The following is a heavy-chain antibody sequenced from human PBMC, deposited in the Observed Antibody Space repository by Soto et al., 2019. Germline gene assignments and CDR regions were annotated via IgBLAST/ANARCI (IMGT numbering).Heavy chain of an antibody. CDR3: ARGGLGYCISTRCPHNWFDP. CDR2: IIPIFGTA. Sequence: ASVKVSCKASGGTFSSYAISWLRQAPGQGLEWMGGIIPIFGTANYAQKFQGRVTITADESTSTAYMELSSLRSEDTAVYYCARGGLGYCISTRCPHNWFDPWGQGTLVTVSS. V-gene: IGHV1-69*13. J-gene: IGHJ5*02. CDR1: GGTFSSYA. D-gene: IGHD2-2*01.